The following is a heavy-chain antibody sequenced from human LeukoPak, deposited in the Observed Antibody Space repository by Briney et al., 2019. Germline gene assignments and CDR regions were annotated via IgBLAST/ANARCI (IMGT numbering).Heavy chain of an antibody. Sequence: GGSLRLSCAVSGLTFNNYAMSWVRQAPGKGLEWVSGISGRGASKYYADSVKGRFTISRDNSKNTLYLQMNSLRAEDTAVYYCAKDRRRPYGSGSYYSLSAFDIWGQGTMVTVSS. V-gene: IGHV3-23*01. CDR3: AKDRRRPYGSGSYYSLSAFDI. J-gene: IGHJ3*02. CDR2: ISGRGASK. D-gene: IGHD3-10*01. CDR1: GLTFNNYA.